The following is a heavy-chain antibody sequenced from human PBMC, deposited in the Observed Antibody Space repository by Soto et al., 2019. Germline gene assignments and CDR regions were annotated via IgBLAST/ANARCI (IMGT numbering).Heavy chain of an antibody. CDR3: ARGVGSGSYYNQYNWFDP. D-gene: IGHD3-10*01. CDR2: MNPNSGNT. J-gene: IGHJ5*02. CDR1: GYTFSNYD. V-gene: IGHV1-8*01. Sequence: ASVKVSCKASGYTFSNYDINWVRQATGQGLEWMGWMNPNSGNTKYAQKVQGRVTMTTDTSTSTAYMELRSLRSDDTAVYYCARGVGSGSYYNQYNWFDPWGQGTLVTVSS.